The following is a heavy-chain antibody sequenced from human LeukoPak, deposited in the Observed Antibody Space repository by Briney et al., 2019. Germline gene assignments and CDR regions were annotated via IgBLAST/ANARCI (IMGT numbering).Heavy chain of an antibody. D-gene: IGHD6-13*01. CDR2: IYTSGST. J-gene: IGHJ4*02. CDR3: AREQKSSSWYGQIDY. Sequence: SETLSLTCTVSGGSLSSYYWSWIRQPAGKGLEWIGRIYTSGSTNYNPSLKSRVTMSVDTSKNQFSLKLSSVTAADTAVYYCAREQKSSSWYGQIDYWGQGTLVTASS. CDR1: GGSLSSYY. V-gene: IGHV4-4*07.